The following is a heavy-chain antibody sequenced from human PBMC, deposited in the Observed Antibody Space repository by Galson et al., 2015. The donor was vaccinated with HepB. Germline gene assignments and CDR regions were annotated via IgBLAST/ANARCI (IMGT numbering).Heavy chain of an antibody. V-gene: IGHV3-9*01. D-gene: IGHD3-10*01. CDR1: GFTFEDYA. J-gene: IGHJ6*02. CDR3: AQDLTYYYGSGSYFVGMDV. CDR2: ISWNSDFT. Sequence: SLRLSCAASGFTFEDYAMHWVRHVPGKGLEWVSGISWNSDFTGYADSVRGRFTISRDNAKYYLYLQMNSLRADDTALYYCAQDLTYYYGSGSYFVGMDVWGQGTTVTVSS.